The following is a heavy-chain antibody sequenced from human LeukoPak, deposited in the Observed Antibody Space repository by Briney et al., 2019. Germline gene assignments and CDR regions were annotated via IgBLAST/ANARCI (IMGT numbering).Heavy chain of an antibody. CDR3: ASIAARRSTHYFDY. Sequence: ASVKVSCKASRGTFSSYAISWVRQAPGQGLEWMGWISAYNGNTNYAQKLQGRVTMTTDTSTSTAYMELRSLRSDDTAVYYCASIAARRSTHYFDYWGQGTLVTVSS. CDR2: ISAYNGNT. V-gene: IGHV1-18*01. CDR1: RGTFSSYA. D-gene: IGHD6-6*01. J-gene: IGHJ4*02.